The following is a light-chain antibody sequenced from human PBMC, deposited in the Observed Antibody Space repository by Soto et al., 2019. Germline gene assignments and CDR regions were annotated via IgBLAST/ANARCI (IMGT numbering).Light chain of an antibody. V-gene: IGLV8-61*01. Sequence: QTVVTQEPSFSVSPGRTVTLTCGLSSGSVSTSNYPSWYQQTPGQAPRTLIYTTNTRSSGVPDRFSGSILGNKAALTITGAQADDESDYYCVLYVGSGIWVFGGGTKLTVL. CDR2: TTN. CDR3: VLYVGSGIWV. CDR1: SGSVSTSNY. J-gene: IGLJ3*02.